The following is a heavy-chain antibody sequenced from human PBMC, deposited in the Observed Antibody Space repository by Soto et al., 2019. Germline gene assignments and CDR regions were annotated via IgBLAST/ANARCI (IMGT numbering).Heavy chain of an antibody. J-gene: IGHJ4*02. CDR1: GGTFSNHA. D-gene: IGHD3-22*01. CDR3: ARALSGYDSSGG. Sequence: SVKVSCKASGGTFSNHAINWVRQAPGEGLEWMGGIIPMFGTPAYAQKFQGRVTITRDTSASTAYMELSSLRSEDTAVYYCARALSGYDSSGGWGQGTLVTVSS. V-gene: IGHV1-69*05. CDR2: IIPMFGTP.